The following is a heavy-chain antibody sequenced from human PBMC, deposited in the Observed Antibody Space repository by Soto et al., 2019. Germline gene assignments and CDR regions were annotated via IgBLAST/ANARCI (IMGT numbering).Heavy chain of an antibody. Sequence: ASVKVSCKASGYTFTDYYLHWVRQAPGQGLEWMGWINPNSGGTHYAQKFQGWVTMTRDTSITTAYMELNRLTSDDTAVYYCARDWGHYRSPAYWGQGTLVTVSS. CDR1: GYTFTDYY. J-gene: IGHJ4*02. V-gene: IGHV1-2*04. CDR2: INPNSGGT. CDR3: ARDWGHYRSPAY. D-gene: IGHD3-16*01.